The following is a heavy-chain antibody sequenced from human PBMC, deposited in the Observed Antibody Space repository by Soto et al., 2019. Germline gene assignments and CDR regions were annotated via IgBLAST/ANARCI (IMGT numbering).Heavy chain of an antibody. Sequence: GGSLRLSCAASGFTFSSYVMHWVRQAPGKGLEWVALISYDGSNKQYGDSVKGRFTISRDNSKNTLYLQVNSLRAEDTAVYYCARETPGWNPFDFWGQGTQVTVSS. CDR3: ARETPGWNPFDF. D-gene: IGHD1-1*01. J-gene: IGHJ4*02. V-gene: IGHV3-30*03. CDR1: GFTFSSYV. CDR2: ISYDGSNK.